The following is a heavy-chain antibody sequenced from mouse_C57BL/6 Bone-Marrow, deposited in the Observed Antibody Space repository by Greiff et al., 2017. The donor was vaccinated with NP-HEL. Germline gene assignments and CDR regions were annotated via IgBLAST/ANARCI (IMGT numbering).Heavy chain of an antibody. D-gene: IGHD2-4*01. CDR3: ARSGATYDYDGFAY. CDR2: IHPNSGST. Sequence: QVQLQQPGAELVKPGASVKLSCKASGYTFTSYWMPWVKQRPGQGLEWIGMIHPNSGSTNYNEKFKSKATLTVDKSSSTAYMQLSSLTSEDSAVYYCARSGATYDYDGFAYWGQGTLVTVSA. CDR1: GYTFTSYW. V-gene: IGHV1-64*01. J-gene: IGHJ3*01.